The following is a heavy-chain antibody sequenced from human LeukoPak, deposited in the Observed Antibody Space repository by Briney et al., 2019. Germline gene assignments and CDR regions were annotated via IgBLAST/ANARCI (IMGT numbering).Heavy chain of an antibody. V-gene: IGHV3-48*03. CDR3: ARGGVSVGGNFDY. D-gene: IGHD4-23*01. Sequence: GGSLRLSCAASGFTFSSYEMNWVRQAPGKGLEWVSYISSSGSTIYYADSVKGRFTISRDNANNSPFLQMNSLRAEDTAVYYCARGGVSVGGNFDYWGQGTLVTVSS. J-gene: IGHJ4*02. CDR1: GFTFSSYE. CDR2: ISSSGSTI.